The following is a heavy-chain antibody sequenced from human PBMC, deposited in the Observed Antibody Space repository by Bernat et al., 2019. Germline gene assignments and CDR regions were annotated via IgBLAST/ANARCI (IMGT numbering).Heavy chain of an antibody. D-gene: IGHD5-24*01. CDR3: GRGRDGAFDI. CDR1: GITLSSYD. CDR2: ISRSGGGI. Sequence: EVQLLESGGGLVQPGGSLRLSCAASGITLSSYDMSWVRQAPGKGLEWVSTISRSGGGIYYADSVKGRFTISRDNSKNTLYLQINSLRAEDTAVYYCGRGRDGAFDIRGQGTMVTVSS. V-gene: IGHV3-23*01. J-gene: IGHJ3*02.